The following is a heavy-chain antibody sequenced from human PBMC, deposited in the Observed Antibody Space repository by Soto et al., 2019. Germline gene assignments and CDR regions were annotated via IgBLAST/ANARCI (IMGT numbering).Heavy chain of an antibody. CDR3: ARSVHIVVVPAAENDAFDI. V-gene: IGHV1-69*02. CDR2: IIPILGIA. CDR1: GGTFSSYT. J-gene: IGHJ3*02. D-gene: IGHD2-2*01. Sequence: SSVNVSCKASGGTFSSYTISWVRQAPGQGLEWMGRIIPILGIANYAQKFQGRVTITADKSTSTAYMELSSLGSEDTAVYYCARSVHIVVVPAAENDAFDIWGQGTMVTVSS.